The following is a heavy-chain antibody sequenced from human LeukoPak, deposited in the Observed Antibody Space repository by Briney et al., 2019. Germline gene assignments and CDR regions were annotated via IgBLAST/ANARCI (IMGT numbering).Heavy chain of an antibody. CDR2: MSYDGSNK. D-gene: IGHD3-10*01. J-gene: IGHJ4*02. Sequence: RGSLRLSCAASGFTFSSYGMHWVRQAPGKGLEWVAVMSYDGSNKYYADSVKGRYTISRDYSKNTLYLQMNSLRAEDTAVYYCAKCAHRGVIPLDYWGQGTLVTASS. CDR1: GFTFSSYG. CDR3: AKCAHRGVIPLDY. V-gene: IGHV3-30*18.